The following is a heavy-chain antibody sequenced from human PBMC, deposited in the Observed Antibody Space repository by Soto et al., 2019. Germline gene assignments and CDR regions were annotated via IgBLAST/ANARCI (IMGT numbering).Heavy chain of an antibody. CDR1: GYTFTSYD. V-gene: IGHV1-8*01. D-gene: IGHD3-3*01. CDR3: ARGKPAHITIFGVPTQYRGYFDL. CDR2: MNPNSGNT. J-gene: IGHJ2*01. Sequence: ASVKVSCKASGYTFTSYDINWVRQATGQGLEWMGWMNPNSGNTGYAQKFQSRVTMTRNTSISTAYMELSSLRSEDTAVYYCARGKPAHITIFGVPTQYRGYFDLWGRGTLVTVSS.